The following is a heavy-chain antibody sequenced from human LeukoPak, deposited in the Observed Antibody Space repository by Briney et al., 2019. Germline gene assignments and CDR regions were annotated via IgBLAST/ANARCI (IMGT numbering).Heavy chain of an antibody. CDR3: ARVGYCSGGSCRFDP. CDR2: IYYSGST. D-gene: IGHD2-15*01. J-gene: IGHJ5*02. CDR1: GGSISSYY. Sequence: SETLSLTCTVPGGSISSYYWSWIRQPPGKGLEWIGYIYYSGSTNYNPSLKSRVTISVDTSKNQFSLKLSSVTAADTAVYYCARVGYCSGGSCRFDPWGQGTLVTVSS. V-gene: IGHV4-59*01.